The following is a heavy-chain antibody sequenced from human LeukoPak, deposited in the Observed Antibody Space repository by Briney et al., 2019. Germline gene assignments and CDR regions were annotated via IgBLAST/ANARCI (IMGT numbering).Heavy chain of an antibody. Sequence: GRSLRLSCAASGITFSSYAMHWVRQAPGKGLEWVAVISYDGSNKYYADSVKGRFTISRDNSKNTLYLQMNSLRAEDTAVYYCARDALQLERLSDWFDPWGQGTLVTVSS. J-gene: IGHJ5*02. CDR1: GITFSSYA. D-gene: IGHD1-1*01. CDR3: ARDALQLERLSDWFDP. CDR2: ISYDGSNK. V-gene: IGHV3-30*04.